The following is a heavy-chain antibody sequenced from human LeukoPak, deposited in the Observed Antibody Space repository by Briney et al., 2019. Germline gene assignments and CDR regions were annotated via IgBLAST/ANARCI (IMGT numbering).Heavy chain of an antibody. J-gene: IGHJ3*02. CDR2: INRSGST. V-gene: IGHV4-34*01. D-gene: IGHD4-17*01. Sequence: SETLSLTCAVYGGSFSVYYWNWIRQPPGKGLEWIGEINRSGSTNYNPSLKSRVTISVDTSKDQFSLKLSSVTAADTAVYYCARDNTVTTSGFDIWGQGTMVTVSS. CDR3: ARDNTVTTSGFDI. CDR1: GGSFSVYY.